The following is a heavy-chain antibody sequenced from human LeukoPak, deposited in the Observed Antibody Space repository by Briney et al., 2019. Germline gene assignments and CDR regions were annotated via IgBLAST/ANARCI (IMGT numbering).Heavy chain of an antibody. CDR1: GYSFTSYG. J-gene: IGHJ5*02. Sequence: GASVTVSCKASGYSFTSYGITWVRQAPGQGLEWVGLISVYNGKTNYAQRFQGRVTMTTDTSTSTASMDLRSLRSDDTAVYYCARDSSSWYEGDSLNRPPQKNWFDPWGQGTLVTVSS. CDR3: ARDSSSWYEGDSLNRPPQKNWFDP. D-gene: IGHD6-13*01. V-gene: IGHV1-18*01. CDR2: ISVYNGKT.